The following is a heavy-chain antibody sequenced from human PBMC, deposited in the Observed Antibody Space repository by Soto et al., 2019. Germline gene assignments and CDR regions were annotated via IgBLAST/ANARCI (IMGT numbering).Heavy chain of an antibody. Sequence: SETLSLTCAVSGDSVTSNVWWSWVRQHPGKGLEWIGEAYHNGLTDYNPSLKSRVTMSVDTSKNEFSLKLTSLTAADTAIYYCARDAAVPGESDRFDYWGQGTLVTVSS. D-gene: IGHD6-19*01. CDR1: GDSVTSNVW. V-gene: IGHV4-4*02. CDR2: AYHNGLT. J-gene: IGHJ4*02. CDR3: ARDAAVPGESDRFDY.